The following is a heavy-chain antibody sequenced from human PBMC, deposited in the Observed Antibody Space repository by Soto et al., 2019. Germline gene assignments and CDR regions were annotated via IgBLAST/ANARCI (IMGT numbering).Heavy chain of an antibody. V-gene: IGHV1-69*01. CDR1: VGTFSSYA. D-gene: IGHD2-2*01. CDR2: IIPIFGTA. CDR3: ASGWVVPAAMLRTYYYGMDV. Sequence: QVQLVQSGAEVKKPGSSVKVSCKASVGTFSSYAISWVRQAPGQGLEWMGGIIPIFGTANYAQKFQGRVTITADESTSTAYMELSSLRSEDTAVYYCASGWVVPAAMLRTYYYGMDVWGQGTTVTVSS. J-gene: IGHJ6*02.